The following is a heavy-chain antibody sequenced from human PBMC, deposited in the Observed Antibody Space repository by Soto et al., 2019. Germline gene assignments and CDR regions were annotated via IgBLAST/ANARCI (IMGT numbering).Heavy chain of an antibody. CDR3: VKHAEYQLVSWFDP. D-gene: IGHD6-6*01. Sequence: EVQLLESGGGLVQPGGSLRLSCAASGYSFSTYAMSWVRQAPGKGLEWVSGISAGGGIPFIADSVKGRFIISRDNAKDTLYLQMNSLTGEATAIYYCVKHAEYQLVSWFDPWGQGTMVTVSS. V-gene: IGHV3-23*01. CDR1: GYSFSTYA. CDR2: ISAGGGIP. J-gene: IGHJ5*02.